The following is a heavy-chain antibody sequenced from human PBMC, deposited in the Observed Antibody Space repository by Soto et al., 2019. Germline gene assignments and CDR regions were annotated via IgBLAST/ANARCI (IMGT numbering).Heavy chain of an antibody. J-gene: IGHJ4*02. CDR1: GYIFSNYG. CDR3: ARNHYYDSSGSHY. D-gene: IGHD3-22*01. Sequence: ASVKVSCKASGYIFSNYGISWMRQVPGQGLEWMGWVSAYNGKSNYTQKFQGRVTMTTDTATSTAYMELSSLRSEDTAVYYCARNHYYDSSGSHYWGQGTLVTVSS. V-gene: IGHV1-18*01. CDR2: VSAYNGKS.